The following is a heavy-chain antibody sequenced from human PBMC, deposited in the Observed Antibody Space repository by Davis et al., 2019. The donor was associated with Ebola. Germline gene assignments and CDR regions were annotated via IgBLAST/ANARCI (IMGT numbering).Heavy chain of an antibody. CDR2: ISGDGGST. J-gene: IGHJ6*02. D-gene: IGHD6-6*01. Sequence: PGGSLRLSCAASGFTFDDYAMHWVRQAPGKGLEWVSLISGDGGSTYYADSVKGRFTISRDNSKNSLYLQMNSLRTEDTALYYCAKYAIAARGIYYYGMDVWGQGTTVTVSS. V-gene: IGHV3-43*02. CDR3: AKYAIAARGIYYYGMDV. CDR1: GFTFDDYA.